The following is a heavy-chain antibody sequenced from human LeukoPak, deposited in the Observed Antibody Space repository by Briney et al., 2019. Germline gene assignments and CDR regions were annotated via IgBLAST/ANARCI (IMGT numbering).Heavy chain of an antibody. CDR3: ATDQRYAFDY. V-gene: IGHV3-48*02. CDR1: GFTFDEYP. Sequence: PGGSLRLPCAASGFTFDEYPMNWVRQAPGKGLEWISNIRTTAEGAKYAYYADSVKGRVTISRDDGKNTLYLHMNSLRDDDTAVYYCATDQRYAFDYWGQGILVTVSS. CDR2: IRTTAEGAKYA. D-gene: IGHD3-9*01. J-gene: IGHJ4*02.